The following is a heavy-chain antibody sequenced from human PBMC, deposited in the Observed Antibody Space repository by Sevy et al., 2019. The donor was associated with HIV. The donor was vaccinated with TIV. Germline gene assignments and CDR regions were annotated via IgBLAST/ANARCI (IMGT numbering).Heavy chain of an antibody. V-gene: IGHV3-21*01. D-gene: IGHD1-20*01. CDR3: ASLYNGFDY. CDR1: GFTFSSYK. CDR2: ISSSSTYI. J-gene: IGHJ4*02. Sequence: GGSLRLSCAASGFTFSSYKMIWVRQAPGKGVEWVSSISSSSTYISYADSVKGRFTISRDNAENSLFLQMNSLRAEDTAVYYCASLYNGFDYWGQGTLVTVSS.